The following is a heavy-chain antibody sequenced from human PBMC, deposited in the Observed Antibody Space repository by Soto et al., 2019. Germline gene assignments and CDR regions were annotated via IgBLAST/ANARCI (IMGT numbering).Heavy chain of an antibody. D-gene: IGHD3-3*01. CDR3: ARSYDFWSVNWFDP. Sequence: QVQLVQSGAEVKKPGASVKVSCKASGYTFTGYYMHWVRQAPGQGLEWMGWINPNSGGTNYAQKLQGWVTMTRDTSISTAYMELCRLRSDDTAVYYCARSYDFWSVNWFDPWGRNPGHRLL. CDR1: GYTFTGYY. V-gene: IGHV1-2*04. CDR2: INPNSGGT. J-gene: IGHJ5*02.